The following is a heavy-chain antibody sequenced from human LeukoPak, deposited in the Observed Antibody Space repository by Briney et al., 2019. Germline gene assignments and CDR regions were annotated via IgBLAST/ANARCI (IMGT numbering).Heavy chain of an antibody. CDR2: IYTSGST. D-gene: IGHD4-23*01. CDR3: ARVGGPEGWFDP. CDR1: GGSISSGSYY. Sequence: SQTLSLTCTVSGGSISSGSYYWSWIRQPAGKGLEWIGRIYTSGSTNYNPSLKSRVTISVDTSKNQFSLKLSSVTAADTAVYYCARVGGPEGWFDPWGQGTLVTVSS. V-gene: IGHV4-61*02. J-gene: IGHJ5*02.